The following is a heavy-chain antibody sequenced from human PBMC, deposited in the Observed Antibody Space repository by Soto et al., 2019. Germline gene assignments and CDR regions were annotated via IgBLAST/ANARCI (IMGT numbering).Heavy chain of an antibody. Sequence: QVQLVQSGAEVKKPGASVKVSCKASGYTFTSYYMHWVRQAPGQGLEWMGIINPSGGSTSYAQKFQGRVTMTRDTSTSTVYMELSSLRSEDTAVYYCARDEGYCSSTSCYEHLGFDYWGQGTLVTVSS. CDR1: GYTFTSYY. J-gene: IGHJ4*02. V-gene: IGHV1-46*01. CDR3: ARDEGYCSSTSCYEHLGFDY. CDR2: INPSGGST. D-gene: IGHD2-2*01.